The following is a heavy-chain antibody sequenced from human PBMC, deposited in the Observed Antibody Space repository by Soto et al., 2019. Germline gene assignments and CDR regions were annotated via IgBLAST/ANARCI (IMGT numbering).Heavy chain of an antibody. D-gene: IGHD2-21*01. V-gene: IGHV4-31*03. Sequence: SETLSLTCSVSGAALNSGNYYWSWIRQVPGKGLEWIGHIYVTGAVDYNPSLRDRITISQDTSERQFSLNLRLVTAVDTAVYYSARLRIATNNYKWFDPWGQGTLVTVSS. CDR3: ARLRIATNNYKWFDP. CDR1: GAALNSGNYY. CDR2: IYVTGAV. J-gene: IGHJ5*02.